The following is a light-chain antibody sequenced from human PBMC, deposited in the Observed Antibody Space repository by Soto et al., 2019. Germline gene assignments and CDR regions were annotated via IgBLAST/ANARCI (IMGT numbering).Light chain of an antibody. J-gene: IGKJ4*01. CDR3: QQRSNWPLT. CDR2: DAS. Sequence: EIFLTQSPATLSLSPGEKATLSCRASQSVSSYLAWYQQKPGQAPRLLIYDASNRATGIPARFSGSGSGTDFTLTISSLEPEDFAVYYCQQRSNWPLTFGGGTKVDSK. CDR1: QSVSSY. V-gene: IGKV3-11*01.